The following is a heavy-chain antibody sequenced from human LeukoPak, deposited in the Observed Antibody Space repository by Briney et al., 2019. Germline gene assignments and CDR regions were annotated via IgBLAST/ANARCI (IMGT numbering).Heavy chain of an antibody. V-gene: IGHV3-30-3*02. CDR1: GFTLSTYI. D-gene: IGHD6-25*01. Sequence: PGGSLRLSCAAPGFTLSTYILHWVRQAPGRGLEWMAVSSNDGSIKIYAESVKGRFTVSRDNSVNTLYLQMNSLNFEDTAMYYCAIEGHSSGLAGTFDIWGQGTMVTISS. CDR2: SSNDGSIK. J-gene: IGHJ3*02. CDR3: AIEGHSSGLAGTFDI.